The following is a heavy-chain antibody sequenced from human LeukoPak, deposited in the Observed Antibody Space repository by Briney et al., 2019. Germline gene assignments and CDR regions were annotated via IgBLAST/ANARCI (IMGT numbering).Heavy chain of an antibody. CDR3: AKDSDGGATDY. V-gene: IGHV3-43*02. CDR1: GFAFSSFV. D-gene: IGHD1-26*01. CDR2: ISWDGGST. Sequence: PGRSLRLSCAASGFAFSSFVMHWVRQAPGRGLEWVSLISWDGGSTYYADSVKGRFTISRDNSKNSLYLQMNSLRTEDTALYYYAKDSDGGATDYWGQGTLVTVSS. J-gene: IGHJ4*02.